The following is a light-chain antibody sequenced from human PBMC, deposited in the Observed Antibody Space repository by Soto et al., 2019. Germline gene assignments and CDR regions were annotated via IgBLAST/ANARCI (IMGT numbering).Light chain of an antibody. CDR3: QQYNNWPPTWT. CDR1: QSVSSN. Sequence: EIVMTQSPATLSVSPGERATLSCRASQSVSSNLAWYQQKPGQAPRLLIYGASTRATGIPARFSGSGSGTEFTLTISSLQSEDFAVYYCQQYNNWPPTWTFGQGTKXXX. V-gene: IGKV3-15*01. J-gene: IGKJ1*01. CDR2: GAS.